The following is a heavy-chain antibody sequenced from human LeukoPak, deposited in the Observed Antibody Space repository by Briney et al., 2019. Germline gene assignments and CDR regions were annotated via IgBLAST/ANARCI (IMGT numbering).Heavy chain of an antibody. V-gene: IGHV3-23*01. CDR3: ARVGYTTSWFGGSFDP. D-gene: IGHD6-13*01. J-gene: IGHJ5*02. CDR1: GFTFSSYA. Sequence: PGGSLRLSRAASGFTFSSYAMSWVRQAPGKGLEWVSGFSGSGGSTYYADSVKGRFTISRDNSKNTLFLQMNSLRAEDTAVYYCARVGYTTSWFGGSFDPWGQGTLVTVSS. CDR2: FSGSGGST.